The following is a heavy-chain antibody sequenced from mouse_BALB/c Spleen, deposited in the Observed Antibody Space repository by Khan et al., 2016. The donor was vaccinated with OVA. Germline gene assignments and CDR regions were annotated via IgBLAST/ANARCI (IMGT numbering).Heavy chain of an antibody. V-gene: IGHV1-77*01. CDR1: GYTFTDYY. J-gene: IGHJ3*01. Sequence: QVQLKESGAELARPGASVKLSCKASGYTFTDYYINWVKQRTGQGLEWIGELSPGSGDTYYNERFKGKATLTADKYSSTAYMQISSLTSEASAVYFCARRNYFGYTFADWGQGTLVTVSA. CDR3: ARRNYFGYTFAD. D-gene: IGHD1-2*01. CDR2: LSPGSGDT.